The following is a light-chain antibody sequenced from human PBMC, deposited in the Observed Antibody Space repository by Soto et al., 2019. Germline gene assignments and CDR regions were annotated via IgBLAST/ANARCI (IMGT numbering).Light chain of an antibody. Sequence: DIQLTQSPSTLSASVGDRVTITCRASQSISSWLAWYQQKLGKAPKLLIHKASSLESGVPSRFSGSGSGTEFTLTINSLHPGDFATYYCQQYNSYPLTFGGGTNVEIK. V-gene: IGKV1-5*03. J-gene: IGKJ4*01. CDR3: QQYNSYPLT. CDR2: KAS. CDR1: QSISSW.